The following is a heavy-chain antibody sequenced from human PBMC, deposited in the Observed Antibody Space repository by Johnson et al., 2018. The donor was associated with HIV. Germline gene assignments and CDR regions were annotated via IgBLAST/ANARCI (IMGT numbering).Heavy chain of an antibody. CDR3: ARQTLRAFDI. V-gene: IGHV3-30-3*01. CDR2: ISYDGSNK. CDR1: GFTFSSYA. J-gene: IGHJ3*02. Sequence: VQLVESGGGVVQPGRSLRLSCAASGFTFSSYAMHWVRQAPGKGLEWVAVISYDGSNKYYADSVKGRFTISRDNSKNTRYLQMNSLRAEDTAVYYCARQTLRAFDIWGQGTMVTVSS.